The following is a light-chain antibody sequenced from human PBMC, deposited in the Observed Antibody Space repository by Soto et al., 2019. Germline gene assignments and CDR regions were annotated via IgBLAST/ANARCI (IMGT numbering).Light chain of an antibody. CDR1: STDVGIYNL. J-gene: IGLJ1*01. CDR2: DGT. V-gene: IGLV2-23*01. CDR3: CSYAGDYMFV. Sequence: QSVLTQPASVSGSPGQSITISCIGTSTDVGIYNLVSWFQQHPGKVPRVMIYDGTKRPSRVSDRFSGSKSDNTASLTISGLQAEDEGDYYCCSYAGDYMFVFGTGTKLTVL.